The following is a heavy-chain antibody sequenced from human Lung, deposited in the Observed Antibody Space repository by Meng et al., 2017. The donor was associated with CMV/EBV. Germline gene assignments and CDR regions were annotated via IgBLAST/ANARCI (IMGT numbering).Heavy chain of an antibody. J-gene: IGHJ6*02. Sequence: GESLKISCAASGFTFSSYSMNWVRQAPGKGLEWVSSISSSSSYIYYADSVKGRCTISRDNAKNSLYLQMNSLRAEDTAVYYCARCQLAEDYYGMDVWGQGTTVTVSS. D-gene: IGHD2-2*01. V-gene: IGHV3-21*01. CDR3: ARCQLAEDYYGMDV. CDR2: ISSSSSYI. CDR1: GFTFSSYS.